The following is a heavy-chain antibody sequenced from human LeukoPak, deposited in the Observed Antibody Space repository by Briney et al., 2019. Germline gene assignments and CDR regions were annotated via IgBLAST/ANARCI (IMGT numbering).Heavy chain of an antibody. CDR2: ISSSSSYI. CDR3: ARDAVGYCSGGSCYSMFDYYYGMDV. Sequence: PGGSLRLSCAASGFTFSSYSMNWVRQAPGKGLEWVSSISSSSSYIYYADSVKGRFTISRDNAKNSLYLQMNSLRAEDTAVYYCARDAVGYCSGGSCYSMFDYYYGMDVWGQGTTVTVSS. J-gene: IGHJ6*02. CDR1: GFTFSSYS. V-gene: IGHV3-21*01. D-gene: IGHD2-15*01.